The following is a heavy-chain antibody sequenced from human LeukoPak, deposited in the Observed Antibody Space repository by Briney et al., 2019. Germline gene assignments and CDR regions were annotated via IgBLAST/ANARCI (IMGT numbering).Heavy chain of an antibody. Sequence: SETLSLTCAVSGVPFSNYYWRWVGQSPTKGVEWIGEINHSGYTNYNPSLKSRVTISIDTSKNQFSLMLTSVTAADTAVYYCTRAVAGHPDWGQGTLVTVSS. D-gene: IGHD6-19*01. CDR1: GVPFSNYY. J-gene: IGHJ4*02. V-gene: IGHV4-34*01. CDR2: INHSGYT. CDR3: TRAVAGHPD.